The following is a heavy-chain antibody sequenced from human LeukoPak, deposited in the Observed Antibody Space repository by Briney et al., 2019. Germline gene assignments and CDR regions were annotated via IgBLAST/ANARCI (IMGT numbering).Heavy chain of an antibody. CDR3: AREGLDNWFDP. CDR1: GYSISSGYY. V-gene: IGHV4-38-2*02. J-gene: IGHJ5*02. Sequence: PSETLSLTCTVSGYSISSGYYWGWIRQPPGRRLEWIGSIYHSGSTYPNPSLKSRVTISVNTSKNQLSLKLSSVTAADTAVYYCAREGLDNWFDPWGQGTLVTVSS. CDR2: IYHSGST. D-gene: IGHD3/OR15-3a*01.